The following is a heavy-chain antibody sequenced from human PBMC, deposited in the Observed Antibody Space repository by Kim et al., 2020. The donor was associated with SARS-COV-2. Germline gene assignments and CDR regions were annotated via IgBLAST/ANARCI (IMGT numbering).Heavy chain of an antibody. CDR2: INHSGST. Sequence: SETLSLTCAVYGGSFSGYYWSWIRQPPGKGLEWIGEINHSGSTNYNPSLKSRVTISVDTSKNQFSLKLSSVTAADTAVYYCARPFYSGYLQPLDYWGQGTLVTVSS. CDR1: GGSFSGYY. CDR3: ARPFYSGYLQPLDY. J-gene: IGHJ4*02. D-gene: IGHD5-12*01. V-gene: IGHV4-34*01.